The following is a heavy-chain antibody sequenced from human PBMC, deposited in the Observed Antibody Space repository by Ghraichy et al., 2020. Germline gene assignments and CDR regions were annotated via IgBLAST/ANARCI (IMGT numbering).Heavy chain of an antibody. Sequence: SQILSLTCTVSGDSVSSDDYYWNWIRQPPGKRLEWLGYIYYNGNTNYHPTNYSPSLKSRITISIDTSTNQFSLKLTSMTASDTAVYYCARGAPPDHWGQGTLVTVSS. CDR1: GDSVSSDDYY. CDR2: IYYNGNTNYHPT. CDR3: ARGAPPDH. D-gene: IGHD3-16*01. J-gene: IGHJ4*03. V-gene: IGHV4-61*08.